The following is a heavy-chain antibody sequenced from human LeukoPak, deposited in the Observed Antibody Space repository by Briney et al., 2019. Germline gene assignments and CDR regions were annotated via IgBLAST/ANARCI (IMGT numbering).Heavy chain of an antibody. CDR1: GGSISSSNYY. D-gene: IGHD5-12*01. V-gene: IGHV4-39*07. CDR3: ARVSGYDWESFYDY. J-gene: IGHJ4*02. Sequence: SETLSLTCIVSGGSISSSNYYWGWIRQSPGKGLEWIGSIYSRGSTYYNPSLKSRVIVSSDMSKNQFSLKLSSVTAADTAMYYCARVSGYDWESFYDYWGQGSLVTVSS. CDR2: IYSRGST.